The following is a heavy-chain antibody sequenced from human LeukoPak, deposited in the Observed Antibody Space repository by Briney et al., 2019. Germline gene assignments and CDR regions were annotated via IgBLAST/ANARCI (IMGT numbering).Heavy chain of an antibody. V-gene: IGHV4-34*01. D-gene: IGHD6-13*01. CDR2: INHSGST. J-gene: IGHJ4*02. Sequence: PSETLSLTCAVYGGSFSGYYWSWIRQPPGKGLEWIGEINHSGSTNYNPSLKSRVTISVDTSKNQFSLKLSSVTAADTAVYYCARYSSSWYSPEFDYWGQGTLVTVSS. CDR3: ARYSSSWYSPEFDY. CDR1: GGSFSGYY.